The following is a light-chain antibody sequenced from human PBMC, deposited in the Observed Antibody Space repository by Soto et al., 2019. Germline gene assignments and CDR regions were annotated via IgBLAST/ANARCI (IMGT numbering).Light chain of an antibody. J-gene: IGKJ5*01. CDR1: QSVSSN. Sequence: IVLTQCPATLSLSPGERATLSCRASQSVSSNFGWYELKPGQAPRLIIXXAYXRATDIPARFSASGSGTEFTLTISSLQSEDFSVEYCQRYNNWPRTGTFGQGTRLEIK. CDR2: XAY. CDR3: QRYNNWPRTGT. V-gene: IGKV3-15*01.